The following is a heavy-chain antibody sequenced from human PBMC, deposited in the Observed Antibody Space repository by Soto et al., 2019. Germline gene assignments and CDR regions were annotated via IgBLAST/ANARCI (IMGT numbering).Heavy chain of an antibody. D-gene: IGHD6-13*01. V-gene: IGHV1-18*01. CDR2: ISAYNGNT. CDR3: ARDAPWGQQLVPDWFDP. J-gene: IGHJ5*02. CDR1: GYTFTSYG. Sequence: QVQLVQSGAEVKKPGASVKVSCKASGYTFTSYGISWVRQAPGQGLEWMGWISAYNGNTNYAQKIQGRVTMTPDTSTSTADMELRSLRSDDTAVYYCARDAPWGQQLVPDWFDPWGQGTLVTVSS.